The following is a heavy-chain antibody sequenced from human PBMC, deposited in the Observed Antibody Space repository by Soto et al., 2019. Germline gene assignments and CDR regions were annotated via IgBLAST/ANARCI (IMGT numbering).Heavy chain of an antibody. CDR2: ISVSGGST. V-gene: IGHV3-23*01. CDR1: GFPFSIYA. J-gene: IGHJ4*02. D-gene: IGHD5-18*01. Sequence: GGSLRLSCAASGFPFSIYAMSWVRQAPGKGLEWVSSISVSGGSTYYADPVKGRFTISRDNSKNTLYLQMNSLRAEDTAVYYCEKQWGYSYAPLPGLDYYFDYWGQGTLVTVSS. CDR3: EKQWGYSYAPLPGLDYYFDY.